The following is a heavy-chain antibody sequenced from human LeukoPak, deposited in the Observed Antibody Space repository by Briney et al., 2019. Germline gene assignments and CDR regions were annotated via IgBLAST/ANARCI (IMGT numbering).Heavy chain of an antibody. D-gene: IGHD4-17*01. Sequence: SETLSLTCTVSGGSISSYYWSWIRQPPGKGLEWIGYSYYSGSTNYNPSLKSRVTISVDTSRNQFSLKLSSVTAADTAVYYCATVVTRDYFDYWGQGTLVTVSS. CDR2: SYYSGST. CDR1: GGSISSYY. CDR3: ATVVTRDYFDY. V-gene: IGHV4-59*01. J-gene: IGHJ4*02.